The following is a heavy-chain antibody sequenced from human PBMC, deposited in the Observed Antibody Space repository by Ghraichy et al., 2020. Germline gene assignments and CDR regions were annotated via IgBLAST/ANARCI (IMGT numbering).Heavy chain of an antibody. CDR1: GYTFTSQH. Sequence: GESLNISCKASGYTFTSQHMQWVRQAPGQGLEYVGVIYPPGGSTYCPQKFQGRVVMTMDTSTTTVYLELSSLRSEDTAMYYCAREPGAKSYFLDYWGQGTLVTVSS. J-gene: IGHJ4*02. D-gene: IGHD1-14*01. CDR2: IYPPGGST. V-gene: IGHV1-46*01. CDR3: AREPGAKSYFLDY.